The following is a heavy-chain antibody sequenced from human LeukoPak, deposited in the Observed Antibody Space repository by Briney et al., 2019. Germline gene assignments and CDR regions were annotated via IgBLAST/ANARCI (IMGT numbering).Heavy chain of an antibody. J-gene: IGHJ4*02. CDR1: SYSISGGHY. CDR3: ARGYSSSWYVFDY. V-gene: IGHV4-38-2*02. CDR2: MYHSGYA. D-gene: IGHD6-13*01. Sequence: ASETLSLTCTVSSYSISGGHYWAWIRQPPGKGLEWIGSMYHSGYAYYNPSLKSRVTISVDTSKNQFSLKLSSVTAADTAVYYCARGYSSSWYVFDYWGQGTLVTVSS.